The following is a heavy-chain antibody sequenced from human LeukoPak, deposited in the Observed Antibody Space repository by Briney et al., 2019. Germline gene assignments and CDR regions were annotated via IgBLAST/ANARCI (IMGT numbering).Heavy chain of an antibody. CDR3: ASSPVGNYVRNFDF. V-gene: IGHV4-61*05. D-gene: IGHD3-10*02. Sequence: PSETLSLICTVSGGSISSRNYYWGWIRQPPGKGLEWIGYIYYTGSANYNPSLKSRVTISVDTSKNQFSLKLSSVTAADTAVYYCASSPVGNYVRNFDFWGQGTLVTVSS. CDR1: GGSISSRNYY. J-gene: IGHJ4*02. CDR2: IYYTGSA.